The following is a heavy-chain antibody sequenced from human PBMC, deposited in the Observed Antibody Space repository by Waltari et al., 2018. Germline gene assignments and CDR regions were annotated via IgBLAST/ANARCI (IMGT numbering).Heavy chain of an antibody. J-gene: IGHJ1*01. D-gene: IGHD4-4*01. CDR2: ISSSSSTI. CDR1: GFTFHSYI. Sequence: EVQLVESGGGLVQPGVSLRRSCAASGFTFHSYIMNWVRQAPGKGLEWVSYISSSSSTIYYADSVKGRFTISRDNAKNSLYLQMNSLRAEDTAVYYCARDSNKKYFQHWGQGTLVTVSS. V-gene: IGHV3-48*01. CDR3: ARDSNKKYFQH.